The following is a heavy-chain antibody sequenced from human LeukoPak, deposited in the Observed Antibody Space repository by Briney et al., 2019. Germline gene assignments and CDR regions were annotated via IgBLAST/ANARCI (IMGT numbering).Heavy chain of an antibody. J-gene: IGHJ5*02. CDR1: GGSISSSNL. CDR3: ARSFRYSGYDYWFDP. D-gene: IGHD5-12*01. V-gene: IGHV4-4*02. CDR2: IYHSRST. Sequence: PSETLSLTCAVSGGSISSSNLWRWGRQPPGKGLEWIGEIYHSRSTNYNPSLKSRVTISVDKSKNQISLKLSSVTAADTAVYYCARSFRYSGYDYWFDPWGQGTQVTVSS.